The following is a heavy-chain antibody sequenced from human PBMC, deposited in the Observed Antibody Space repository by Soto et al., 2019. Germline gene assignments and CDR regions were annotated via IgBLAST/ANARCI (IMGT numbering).Heavy chain of an antibody. V-gene: IGHV3-48*01. Sequence: PGGSLRLSCAASGFPFSTYSMNWVRQAPGKGLEWLSYISSSSSSIYYADSVKGRFTISRDNAKNSLYLQMNSLRAEDTAVYYCAREGYCSGGRCHDDAFDIWGQGTMVTVSS. CDR3: AREGYCSGGRCHDDAFDI. D-gene: IGHD2-15*01. CDR1: GFPFSTYS. J-gene: IGHJ3*02. CDR2: ISSSSSSI.